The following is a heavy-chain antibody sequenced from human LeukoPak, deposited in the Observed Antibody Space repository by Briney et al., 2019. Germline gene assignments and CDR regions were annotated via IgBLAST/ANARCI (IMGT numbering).Heavy chain of an antibody. Sequence: GGSLRLSCAASGFTFSSYAMSWVRQAPGKGLEWVSAISGSGGSTYYADSVKGRFTISRDNSKSTLYLQMNSLRAEDTAVYYCANNGVVTPFDPWGQGTLVTVSS. CDR3: ANNGVVTPFDP. CDR1: GFTFSSYA. V-gene: IGHV3-23*01. CDR2: ISGSGGST. J-gene: IGHJ5*02. D-gene: IGHD3-3*01.